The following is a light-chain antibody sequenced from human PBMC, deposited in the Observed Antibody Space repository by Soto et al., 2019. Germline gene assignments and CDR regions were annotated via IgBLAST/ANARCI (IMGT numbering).Light chain of an antibody. CDR3: QQYNHWPPLP. Sequence: EIVMTQSPATLSVSPGERATLSCRASQSVGRNLAWYQQKPGQAPRLLIYVASTRATGIPARFSGSGSGTEFTLTISRLQSEDCAIYSCQQYNHWPPLPFGGGTKVEIK. CDR2: VAS. CDR1: QSVGRN. J-gene: IGKJ4*01. V-gene: IGKV3-15*01.